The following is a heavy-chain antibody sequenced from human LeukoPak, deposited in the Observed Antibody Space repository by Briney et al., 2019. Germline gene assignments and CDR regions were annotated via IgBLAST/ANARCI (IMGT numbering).Heavy chain of an antibody. D-gene: IGHD3-9*01. CDR2: INHGGSP. V-gene: IGHV4-34*01. J-gene: IGHJ4*02. Sequence: PSETLSLTCAVYGGSFSGYYWTWIRQPPGKGLEWIGEINHGGSPNYNPSLKSRVTISVDTSKNQFSLKLNSVTAADTAVFYCARAPYYDILTGYFRRGNYFDYWGQGTLVTVS. CDR1: GGSFSGYY. CDR3: ARAPYYDILTGYFRRGNYFDY.